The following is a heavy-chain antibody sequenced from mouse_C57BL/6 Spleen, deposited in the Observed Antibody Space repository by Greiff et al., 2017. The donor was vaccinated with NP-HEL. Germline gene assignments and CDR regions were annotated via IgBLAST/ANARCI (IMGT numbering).Heavy chain of an antibody. CDR2: IYPGDGDT. V-gene: IGHV1-82*01. J-gene: IGHJ1*03. CDR3: ARFANWDWYFDV. CDR1: GYAFSSSW. Sequence: VQGVESGPELVKPGASVKISCKASGYAFSSSWMNWVKQRPGKGLEWIGRIYPGDGDTNYNGKFKGKATLTADKSSSTAYMQLSSLTSEDSAVYFCARFANWDWYFDVWGTGTTVTVSS. D-gene: IGHD4-1*01.